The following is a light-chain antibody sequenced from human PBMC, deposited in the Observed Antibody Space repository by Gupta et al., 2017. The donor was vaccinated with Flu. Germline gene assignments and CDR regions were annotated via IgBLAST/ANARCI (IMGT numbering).Light chain of an antibody. J-gene: IGKJ4*01. V-gene: IGKV3D-15*01. CDR2: GAS. Sequence: PATLSVSPGERATLSCRASQSVSSNVAWYPQKPGQVPRLLIYGASTRATGIPARFSGSGSGTEFTLTISSLQSEDFAVYYCQQYNNWPLTFGGGTKVEIK. CDR3: QQYNNWPLT. CDR1: QSVSSN.